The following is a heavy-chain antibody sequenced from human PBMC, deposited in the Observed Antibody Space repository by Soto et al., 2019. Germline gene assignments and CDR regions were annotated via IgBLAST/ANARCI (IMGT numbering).Heavy chain of an antibody. D-gene: IGHD5-18*01. Sequence: SETLSLTWTVSGGSISSSSYYWGWIRQPPGKGLEWIGSIYYSGSTYYNPSLKSRVTISVDTSKNQFSLKLSSVTAADTAVYYCARQADTAMVVDYWGQGTLVTVSS. CDR3: ARQADTAMVVDY. CDR1: GGSISSSSYY. CDR2: IYYSGST. V-gene: IGHV4-39*01. J-gene: IGHJ4*02.